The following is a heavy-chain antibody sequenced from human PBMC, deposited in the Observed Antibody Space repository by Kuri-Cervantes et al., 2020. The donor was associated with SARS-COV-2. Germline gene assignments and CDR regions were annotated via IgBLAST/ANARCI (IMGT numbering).Heavy chain of an antibody. CDR2: IFHGATT. J-gene: IGHJ3*02. D-gene: IGHD3-22*01. CDR1: GSSISSGFY. Sequence: SETLSLTCTVSGSSISSGFYWGWIRQPPGKGLEWIGNIFHGATTYYSPSLEGRVTISVDTSKNQFSLKLSSVTAADTAVYYCARDAPFYYDSSGYYYAGAFDIWGQGTMVTVSS. CDR3: ARDAPFYYDSSGYYYAGAFDI. V-gene: IGHV4-38-2*02.